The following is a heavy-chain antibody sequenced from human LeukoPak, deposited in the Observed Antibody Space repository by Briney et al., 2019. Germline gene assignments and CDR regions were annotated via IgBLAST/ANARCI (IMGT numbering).Heavy chain of an antibody. CDR2: IYYSGST. Sequence: SETLSLTCTVSGGSISSYYWSWIRQPPGKGLEWIGYIYYSGSTNYNPSLKSRVTISVDTSKNQFSLKLSSVTAADTAVYYCARAAREMATTPDFDYWGQGTLVTVS. CDR3: ARAAREMATTPDFDY. CDR1: GGSISSYY. D-gene: IGHD5-24*01. V-gene: IGHV4-59*01. J-gene: IGHJ4*02.